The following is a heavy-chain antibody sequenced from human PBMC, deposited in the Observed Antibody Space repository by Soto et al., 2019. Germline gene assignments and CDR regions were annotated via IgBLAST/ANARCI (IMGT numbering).Heavy chain of an antibody. CDR2: VHHSWGS. V-gene: IGHV4-59*08. CDR1: GGSISSYY. J-gene: IGHJ6*02. CDR3: ARQGFGPLHGLVDV. D-gene: IGHD3-10*01. Sequence: QVQLQESGPGLVKPSETLSLSCTVSGGSISSYYWSWFRQSPGKRMEWIGYVHHSWGSSYNPSLQSRVPISLDTSKSQFSLTVPSVTATDTAVYYCARQGFGPLHGLVDVWGQGTTVTVSS.